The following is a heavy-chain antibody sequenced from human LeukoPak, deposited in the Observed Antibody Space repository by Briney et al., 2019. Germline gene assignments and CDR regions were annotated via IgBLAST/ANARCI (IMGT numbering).Heavy chain of an antibody. D-gene: IGHD3-10*01. CDR1: GFTFSSYA. J-gene: IGHJ5*02. CDR3: AKELTMVRGPPWLPNWFDP. Sequence: GGSLRLSCAASGFTFSSYAMSWVRQAPGKGLEWVAAISGSGGSTYYADSVKGRFTISGDNSKNTLYLQMNSLRAEDTAVYYCAKELTMVRGPPWLPNWFDPWGRGTLVTVSS. V-gene: IGHV3-23*01. CDR2: ISGSGGST.